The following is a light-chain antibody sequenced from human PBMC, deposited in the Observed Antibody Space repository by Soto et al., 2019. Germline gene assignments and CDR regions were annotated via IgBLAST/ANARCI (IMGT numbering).Light chain of an antibody. V-gene: IGLV1-47*02. CDR2: NTN. CDR1: SSNIGSNY. J-gene: IGLJ2*01. CDR3: SSWDDSLSGVV. Sequence: QTVVTQPPSASGTPGQRVTISFSGSSSNIGSNYVYWYQQLPGTAPKLLIYNTNERPSGVPDRLSGSKSGTSASLAISGLRSEDEADYYCSSWDDSLSGVVFGGGTKLTVL.